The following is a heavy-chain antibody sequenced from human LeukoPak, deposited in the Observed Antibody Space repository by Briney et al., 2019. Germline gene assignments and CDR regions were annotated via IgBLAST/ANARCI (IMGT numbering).Heavy chain of an antibody. J-gene: IGHJ4*02. CDR2: ISSSSGTI. V-gene: IGHV3-48*01. D-gene: IGHD5-18*01. CDR3: ARALGYSYGYAVDY. CDR1: GFFFSNYN. Sequence: GGSLRLSCAASGFFFSNYNMNWVRQTPGKGLEWLSYISSSSGTIYYADSVKGRFTISGDNAKNSLYLQMNSLRAEDTAVYYCARALGYSYGYAVDYWGQGTLVTVSS.